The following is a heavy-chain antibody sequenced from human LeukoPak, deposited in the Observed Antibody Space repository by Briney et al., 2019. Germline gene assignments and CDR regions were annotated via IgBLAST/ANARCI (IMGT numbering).Heavy chain of an antibody. V-gene: IGHV3-7*01. CDR1: GFTFSTYW. J-gene: IGHJ4*02. D-gene: IGHD3-9*01. CDR2: IKQDGSEK. CDR3: AKDSFVRDIYRFFDWSFDG. Sequence: GGSLRLSCVGSGFTFSTYWMTWVRQAPGKGLEWVANIKQDGSEKHYVDSVKGRSTISRDNSRNTVDLQMNSLRAEDTAVYYCAKDSFVRDIYRFFDWSFDGWGQGTLVTVSS.